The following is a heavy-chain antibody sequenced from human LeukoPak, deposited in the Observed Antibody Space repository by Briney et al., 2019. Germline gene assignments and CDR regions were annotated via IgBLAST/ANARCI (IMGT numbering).Heavy chain of an antibody. V-gene: IGHV3-23*01. D-gene: IGHD2-2*01. CDR1: GFTFSSYA. CDR2: ISGSGGST. J-gene: IGHJ4*02. CDR3: AKDRRDIVVVPAASLGY. Sequence: GGSLRLSCAASGFTFSSYAMSWVRQAPGKGLEWVSAISGSGGSTYYADSVKGRSTISRDNSKNTLYLQMNSLRAEDTAVYYCAKDRRDIVVVPAASLGYWGQGTLVTVSS.